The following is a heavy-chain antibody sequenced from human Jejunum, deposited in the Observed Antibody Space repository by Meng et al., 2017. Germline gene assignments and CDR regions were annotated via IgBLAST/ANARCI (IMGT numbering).Heavy chain of an antibody. J-gene: IGHJ2*01. CDR3: ASAGSSGWNWYFGL. CDR2: IFYSGNT. CDR1: GSSPSGHY. V-gene: IGHV4-59*11. D-gene: IGHD3-10*01. Sequence: KLQESGPVLGKASGTLSITFNCSGSSPSGHYCSWIRQAPGKGLEWIGHIFYSGNTNYNPALKSRVAMSLDTSENRFSLQLHSVTAADTAVYYCASAGSSGWNWYFGLWGRGTLVTVSS.